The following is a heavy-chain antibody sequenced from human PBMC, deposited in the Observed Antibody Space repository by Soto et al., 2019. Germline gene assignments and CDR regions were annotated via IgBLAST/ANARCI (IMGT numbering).Heavy chain of an antibody. CDR1: GYTFTSYC. CDR3: ARGGGIVVVTAAYDH. Sequence: ASVKVSCKASGYTFTSYCMNWARQAPGQGLEWLGIINPSGGYTTYAQRFLGRVTMTSDTSTSTVHMELGSLTSEDTAVYYCARGGGIVVVTAAYDHWGQEALVTVSS. CDR2: INPSGGYT. D-gene: IGHD2-21*02. V-gene: IGHV1-46*03. J-gene: IGHJ4*02.